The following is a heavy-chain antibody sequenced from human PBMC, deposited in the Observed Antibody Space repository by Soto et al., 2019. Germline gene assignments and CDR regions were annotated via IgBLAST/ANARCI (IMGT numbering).Heavy chain of an antibody. J-gene: IGHJ3*02. CDR2: IRSKGDGGAT. D-gene: IGHD1-1*01. Sequence: EVQLAESGGGLVEPGGSLRLSCAGSGITLSNAWMNWVRQAAGKGLEWVGRIRSKGDGGATEYAAPVKGRFTFSRDDSENTLFLQMSALKPEETGVYFCLSTRPGANVFDIWGSGTMVIVSS. CDR3: LSTRPGANVFDI. V-gene: IGHV3-15*01. CDR1: GITLSNAW.